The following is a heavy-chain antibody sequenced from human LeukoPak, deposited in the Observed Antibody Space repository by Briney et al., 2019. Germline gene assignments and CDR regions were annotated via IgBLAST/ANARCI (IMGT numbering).Heavy chain of an antibody. Sequence: PSETLSLTCTVSGGSINNYYWSWIRQPPGKGLEWIGYIYYSGSTNYNPSLKSRVTISIDTSKNQFSLKLSSVTAADTAVYYCAKRGPYYYGSGSYYKGAQYYFDSWGQGPLVTVSS. CDR3: AKRGPYYYGSGSYYKGAQYYFDS. D-gene: IGHD3-10*01. CDR2: IYYSGST. CDR1: GGSINNYY. J-gene: IGHJ4*02. V-gene: IGHV4-59*12.